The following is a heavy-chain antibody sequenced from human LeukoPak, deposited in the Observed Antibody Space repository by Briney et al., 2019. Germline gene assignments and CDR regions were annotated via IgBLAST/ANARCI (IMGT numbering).Heavy chain of an antibody. CDR3: AKDGVPTIFGVAGGAFDI. V-gene: IGHV3-30*02. J-gene: IGHJ3*02. CDR2: IRYDGSNK. D-gene: IGHD3-3*01. Sequence: GGSLRLSCAASGFTFSSYGMHWVRQAPGKGLEWVAFIRYDGSNKYYADSVKGRFTISRDNSKNTLYLQMNSLRAEDTAVYYCAKDGVPTIFGVAGGAFDIWGQGTMVTVSS. CDR1: GFTFSSYG.